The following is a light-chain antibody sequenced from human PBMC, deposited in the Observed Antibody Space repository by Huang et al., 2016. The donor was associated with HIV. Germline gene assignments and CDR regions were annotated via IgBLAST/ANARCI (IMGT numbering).Light chain of an antibody. CDR1: QSITNY. J-gene: IGKJ2*01. CDR2: GAS. CDR3: QQSYSTLYT. V-gene: IGKV1-39*01. Sequence: DIQMTQSPSSLSASVGDRVTITCRASQSITNYLNWYQQKPGKAPKLRIYGASTLQSGVPSRFSGSGSGTDFTLTISSLQPEDFATYYCQQSYSTLYTFGQGTKLEI.